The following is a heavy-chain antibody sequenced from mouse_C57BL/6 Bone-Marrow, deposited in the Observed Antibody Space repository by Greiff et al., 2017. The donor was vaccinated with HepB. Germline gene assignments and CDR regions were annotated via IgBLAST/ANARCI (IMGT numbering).Heavy chain of an antibody. CDR1: GYTFTDYY. CDR3: ARRMRVTTEFAY. J-gene: IGHJ3*01. V-gene: IGHV1-19*01. D-gene: IGHD2-2*01. Sequence: VQLQQSGPVLVKPGASVKMSCKASGYTFTDYYMNWVKQSHGKSLEWIGVINPYNGGTSYNQKFKGKATLTVDKSSSTAYMELNSLTSEDSAVYYCARRMRVTTEFAYWGQGTLVTVSA. CDR2: INPYNGGT.